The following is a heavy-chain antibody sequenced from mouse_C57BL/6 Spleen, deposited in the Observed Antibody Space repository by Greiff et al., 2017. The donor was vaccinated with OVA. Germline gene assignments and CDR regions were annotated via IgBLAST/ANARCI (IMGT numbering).Heavy chain of an antibody. D-gene: IGHD2-3*01. Sequence: VQLQQSGPELVKPGASVKISCKASGYAFSSSWMNWVKQRPGKGLEWIGRIHPGAGDTTYTGKLKGKATLTADKSSSTAYMQLSSLTSEDAAVEVCARDDGDYWGQGTTLTVSS. CDR1: GYAFSSSW. V-gene: IGHV1-82*01. CDR3: ARDDGDY. CDR2: IHPGAGDT. J-gene: IGHJ2*01.